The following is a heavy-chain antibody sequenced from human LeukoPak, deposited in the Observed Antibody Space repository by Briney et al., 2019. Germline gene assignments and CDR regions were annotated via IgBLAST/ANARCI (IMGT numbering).Heavy chain of an antibody. CDR3: ARQSRDGSKTRGYFFDH. V-gene: IGHV5-51*01. J-gene: IGHJ5*02. CDR2: IYPGDSDT. CDR1: GYSFTSYW. Sequence: HGESLKISCKGSGYSFTSYWIAWVRQMPGKGLEWMGIIYPGDSDTRYSPSFQGQVTISADKSIDTVYLQWSSLKASDTAMYYCARQSRDGSKTRGYFFDHWGQGTLVTVSS. D-gene: IGHD3-10*01.